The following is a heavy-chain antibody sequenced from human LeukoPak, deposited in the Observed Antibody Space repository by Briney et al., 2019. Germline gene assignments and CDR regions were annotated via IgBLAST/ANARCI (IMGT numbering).Heavy chain of an antibody. Sequence: SETLSLTCNVSGASISSSRYNWGWMRQPPGQGLEWIIRIYYIATTYYNPSLRSRLTISIDTSKNQFSLKMNSVTVADTAVYYCARLPGLRGIVGATRDDAFDIWGQGTMVTVSS. V-gene: IGHV4-39*01. CDR1: GASISSSRYN. D-gene: IGHD1-26*01. J-gene: IGHJ3*02. CDR3: ARLPGLRGIVGATRDDAFDI. CDR2: IYYIATT.